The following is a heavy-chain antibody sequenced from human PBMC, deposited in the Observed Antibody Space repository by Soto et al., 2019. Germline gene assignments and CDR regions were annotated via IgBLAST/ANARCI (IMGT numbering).Heavy chain of an antibody. CDR2: INSDGTIS. J-gene: IGHJ6*02. Sequence: SRRVCCAAAGGTCDAYGRNWVSQAPGKGPEWLSGINSDGTISSYADSVKGRFTISRDNARNTLSLQMNSLRADDTAVYYCARLSGDHSAFFSYGMDAWGQRTTVPVSS. CDR3: ARLSGDHSAFFSYGMDA. CDR1: GGTCDAYG. D-gene: IGHD2-21*01. V-gene: IGHV3-74*01.